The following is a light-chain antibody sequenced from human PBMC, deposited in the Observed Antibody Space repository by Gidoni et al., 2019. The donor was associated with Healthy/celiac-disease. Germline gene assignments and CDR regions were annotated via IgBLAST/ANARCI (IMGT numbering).Light chain of an antibody. Sequence: QSALTQPASVSGSPGQSITISCTGTSSDVGSYNLVSWYQQHPGKAPKLMIYEGSKRPSGVSNRFSGSKSGNTASRTISGLQAEDEADYYCCSYAGSSTPGVVFGGGTKLTVL. J-gene: IGLJ2*01. CDR1: SSDVGSYNL. CDR3: CSYAGSSTPGVV. V-gene: IGLV2-23*01. CDR2: EGS.